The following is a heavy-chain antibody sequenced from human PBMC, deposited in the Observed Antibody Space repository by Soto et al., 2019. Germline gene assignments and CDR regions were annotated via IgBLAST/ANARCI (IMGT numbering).Heavy chain of an antibody. J-gene: IGHJ5*02. Sequence: QVHLVQSGAEVKKPGSSVKVSCKASGGTFSSYPINWVRQAPGQGLEWVGGIIPFFGTTHSAQKFQGRVTITADESTSTAYMELSSLRSEDTAVYYCASRPVMEVAQYGNWFDPWGQGTLVPVSS. D-gene: IGHD2-15*01. V-gene: IGHV1-69*01. CDR3: ASRPVMEVAQYGNWFDP. CDR2: IIPFFGTT. CDR1: GGTFSSYP.